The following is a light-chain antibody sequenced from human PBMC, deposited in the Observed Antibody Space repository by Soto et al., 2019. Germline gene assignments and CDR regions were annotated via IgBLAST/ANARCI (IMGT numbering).Light chain of an antibody. CDR2: DAS. CDR3: QQYSSYPWT. V-gene: IGKV1-5*01. Sequence: DIQMTQSPSTLSASVGDRVTITCRASQSISSWLAWYQQKPGKAPKLLIYDASSLESGVPSRFSGSGSGTEFTLTISSLQPDYFATYYCQQYSSYPWTFGQRTKVEIK. J-gene: IGKJ1*01. CDR1: QSISSW.